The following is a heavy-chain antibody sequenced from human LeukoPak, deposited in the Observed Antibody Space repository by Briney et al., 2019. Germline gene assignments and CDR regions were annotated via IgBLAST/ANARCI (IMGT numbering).Heavy chain of an antibody. D-gene: IGHD2-2*01. CDR2: IKQDGSEK. CDR3: ARATRHIVVVPAATFNY. V-gene: IGHV3-7*01. CDR1: GFTFSNYW. Sequence: GGSLRLSCAASGFTFSNYWMSWVRQAPGKGLQWVANIKQDGSEKYYVDSLTGRFTVSRDNAKNSLYLQMNSLRAEDTAVYYCARATRHIVVVPAATFNYWGQGTLVTVSS. J-gene: IGHJ4*02.